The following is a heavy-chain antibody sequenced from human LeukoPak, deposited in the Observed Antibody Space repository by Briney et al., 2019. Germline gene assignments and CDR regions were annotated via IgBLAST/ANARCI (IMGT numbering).Heavy chain of an antibody. D-gene: IGHD3-22*01. Sequence: GGSLRLSCAASGFTFSNAWMSWVRQAPGKGLEWVGRIKSKTDGGTTDYAAPVKGRFTISRDDSKNMLYLQMNSLKTEDTAVYYCTTDIGGAPYYYDSSGYYIIDYWGQGTLVTVSS. CDR3: TTDIGGAPYYYDSSGYYIIDY. J-gene: IGHJ4*02. V-gene: IGHV3-15*01. CDR2: IKSKTDGGTT. CDR1: GFTFSNAW.